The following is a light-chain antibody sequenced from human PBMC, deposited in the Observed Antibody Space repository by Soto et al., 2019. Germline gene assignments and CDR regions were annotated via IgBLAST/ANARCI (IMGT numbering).Light chain of an antibody. CDR2: RAS. CDR3: QQYNNWPPIT. V-gene: IGKV1-5*03. CDR1: QTISNF. Sequence: DIQMTQSPSTLSAFVGDSVAITCRASQTISNFLAWYQQKPGKAPKLLFYRASNLEGGVPSRFSGSGSGTEFTLTISSLQSEDFAVYYCQQYNNWPPITFGQGTRLEIK. J-gene: IGKJ5*01.